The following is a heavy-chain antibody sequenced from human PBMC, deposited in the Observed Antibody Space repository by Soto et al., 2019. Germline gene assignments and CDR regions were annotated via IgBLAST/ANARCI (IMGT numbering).Heavy chain of an antibody. CDR2: ISGSGGGT. J-gene: IGHJ6*02. D-gene: IGHD4-17*01. CDR1: GFTFSSYA. V-gene: IGHV3-23*01. Sequence: GGSLRLSCAASGFTFSSYAMSWVRQAPGKGLEWVSAISGSGGGTYYADSVKGRFTISRDNSKNTLYLQMNSLRAEDTAVYYCAKYYGDYGRYYYYYVLDVSGQGSTVIVSS. CDR3: AKYYGDYGRYYYYYVLDV.